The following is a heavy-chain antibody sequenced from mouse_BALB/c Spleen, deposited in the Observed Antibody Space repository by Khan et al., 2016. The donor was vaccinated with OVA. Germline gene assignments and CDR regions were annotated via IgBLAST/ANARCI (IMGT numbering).Heavy chain of an antibody. Sequence: DVQLVESGGDLVKPGGSLKLSCAASGFTFSSYGMSWVRQTPDKMLEWVATISSAADYTYYPDHVKGRFTISRDNAKNTLSLQMRSLKYEYTALFYRARPLNGLFAYWGQGTPVTFST. J-gene: IGHJ3*01. V-gene: IGHV5-6*01. CDR3: ARPLNGLFAY. D-gene: IGHD1-3*01. CDR2: ISSAADYT. CDR1: GFTFSSYG.